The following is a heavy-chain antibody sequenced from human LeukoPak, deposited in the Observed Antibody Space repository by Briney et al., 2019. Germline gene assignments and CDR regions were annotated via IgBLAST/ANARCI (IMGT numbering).Heavy chain of an antibody. CDR1: GGSISSSSYY. D-gene: IGHD4-17*01. CDR2: IYYSGST. Sequence: SETLSLTCTVSGGSISSSSYYWGWLRQPPGKGLGWIGSIYYSGSTYYNPSLKSRVTISVDTSKNQFSLKLSSVTAADTAVYYCASGHYGDYVVWFAPWGQGTLVTVSS. J-gene: IGHJ5*02. CDR3: ASGHYGDYVVWFAP. V-gene: IGHV4-39*01.